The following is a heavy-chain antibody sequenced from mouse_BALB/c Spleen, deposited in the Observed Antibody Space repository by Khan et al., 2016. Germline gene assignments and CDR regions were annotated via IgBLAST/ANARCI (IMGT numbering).Heavy chain of an antibody. CDR2: IRNKANGYTT. CDR1: GFTFTDYY. D-gene: IGHD2-13*01. J-gene: IGHJ1*01. CDR3: ARDMVTGVDWYFDV. V-gene: IGHV7-3*02. Sequence: EVELVESGGGLVQPGGSLRLSCATSGFTFTDYYISWVRQPPGKALEWLGFIRNKANGYTTEYSASVKGQFTISRDNSQNILYRQMNTLRAEDSATYYCARDMVTGVDWYFDVWGAGTTVTVSS.